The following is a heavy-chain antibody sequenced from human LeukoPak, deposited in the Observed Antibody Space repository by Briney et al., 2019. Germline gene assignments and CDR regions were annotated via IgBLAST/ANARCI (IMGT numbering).Heavy chain of an antibody. Sequence: SETLSLTCTVSGGSISSYYWSWIRQPPGKGLEWIGYIYYSGSTNYNPSLKSRVTISVDTSKNQFSLKLISLTAADTAVYYCARRDDSSGYHKIFDYWGPGTLVTVSS. CDR2: IYYSGST. CDR1: GGSISSYY. D-gene: IGHD3-22*01. CDR3: ARRDDSSGYHKIFDY. V-gene: IGHV4-59*08. J-gene: IGHJ4*02.